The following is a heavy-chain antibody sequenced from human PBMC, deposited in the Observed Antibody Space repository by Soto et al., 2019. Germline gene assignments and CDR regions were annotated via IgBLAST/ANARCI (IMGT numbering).Heavy chain of an antibody. CDR1: GFTFSSYA. CDR3: ARGIGGGRGHYFVY. CDR2: ISYDGSNK. V-gene: IGHV3-30-3*01. D-gene: IGHD2-15*01. J-gene: IGHJ4*02. Sequence: GGSLRLSCAASGFTFSSYAMHWVRQAPGKGLEWVAVISYDGSNKYYADSVKGRFTISRDNSKNTLYLQMNSLRAEDTAVYYCARGIGGGRGHYFVYWGQGTLVTVSS.